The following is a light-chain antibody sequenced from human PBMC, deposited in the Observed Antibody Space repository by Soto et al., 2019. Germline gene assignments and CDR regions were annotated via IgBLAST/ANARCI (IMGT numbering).Light chain of an antibody. CDR2: DAS. CDR3: QQRSYWPPIT. J-gene: IGKJ5*01. V-gene: IGKV3-11*01. CDR1: QSVSSN. Sequence: EIVMTLSTSTLSASRGESATLCCRASQSVSSNLAWYQQKPGQAPRLLIYDASNRATGIPARFSGSGSGTDITLTISSLEPEDFAVYYCQQRSYWPPITFGQGTRLEIK.